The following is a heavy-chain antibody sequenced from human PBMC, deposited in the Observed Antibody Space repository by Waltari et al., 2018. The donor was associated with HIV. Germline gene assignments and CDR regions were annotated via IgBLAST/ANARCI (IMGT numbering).Heavy chain of an antibody. CDR1: GYILRELA. CDR2: FDIEDGEI. V-gene: IGHV1-24*01. D-gene: IGHD1-26*01. J-gene: IGHJ6*02. Sequence: VQLIQSGAEVKKPGASETVYCQDHGYILRELAMPFVRQAPGKWLELMGGFDIEDGEIRYAKKFRGRVTMTEEGHTAYMTLSGLRFEDTAVYYCTTDFAGATGEYYRHRTDAWGQGTMVTVSS. CDR3: TTDFAGATGEYYRHRTDA.